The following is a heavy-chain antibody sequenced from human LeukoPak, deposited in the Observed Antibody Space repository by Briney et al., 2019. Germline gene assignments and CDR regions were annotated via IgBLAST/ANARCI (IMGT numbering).Heavy chain of an antibody. CDR3: ASDRSQYSSPVDWFDP. J-gene: IGHJ5*02. Sequence: ASVKVSCKASGYTFTGYYMHWVRQAPGQGLEWMGWINPNSGGTNYAQKFQGRVTMTRDTSISTAYMELSRLRSDDTAVYYCASDRSQYSSPVDWFDPWGQGTLVTVSS. D-gene: IGHD6-6*01. V-gene: IGHV1-2*02. CDR2: INPNSGGT. CDR1: GYTFTGYY.